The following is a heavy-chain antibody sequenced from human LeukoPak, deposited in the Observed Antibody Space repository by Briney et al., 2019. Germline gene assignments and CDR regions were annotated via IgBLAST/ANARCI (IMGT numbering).Heavy chain of an antibody. CDR2: IIPILGIA. D-gene: IGHD2-2*01. J-gene: IGHJ6*02. Sequence: SVKVSCKASGGTFSSYAISWVRQAPGQGLEWMGRIIPILGIANYAQKFQGRVTITADKSTSTAYMELSSLRSEDTAVYYCARDCSSTSCYGPYYYYGMDVWGQGTTVTVSS. CDR3: ARDCSSTSCYGPYYYYGMDV. V-gene: IGHV1-69*04. CDR1: GGTFSSYA.